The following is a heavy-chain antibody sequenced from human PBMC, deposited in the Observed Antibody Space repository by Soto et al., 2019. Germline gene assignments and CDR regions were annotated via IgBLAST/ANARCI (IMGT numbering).Heavy chain of an antibody. V-gene: IGHV1-3*01. CDR3: ARAGYGTSKSCYFHSGMDV. J-gene: IGHJ6*02. CDR1: GYTFTSYA. D-gene: IGHD2-2*03. Sequence: ASVKVSCKASGYTFTSYAMHWVRQAPGQRLEWMGWINAGNGNTKYSQKFQGRVTITRDTSASTAYMELSSLRSEDTAVYYCARAGYGTSKSCYFHSGMDVCRRRCTVAV. CDR2: INAGNGNT.